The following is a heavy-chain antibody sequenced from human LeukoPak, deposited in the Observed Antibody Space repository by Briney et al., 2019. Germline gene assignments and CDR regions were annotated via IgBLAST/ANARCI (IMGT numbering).Heavy chain of an antibody. Sequence: PSETLSLTCTVSGGSISTGGYCWSWIRQQPGKGLEWIGYIYYSGSTYYNPSLESRVAISLDTSNNHFSLKLSSVTAADTAVYYCAGYDSGTFYKANWFDPWGQGTLVTVSS. CDR3: AGYDSGTFYKANWFDP. D-gene: IGHD3-10*01. CDR1: GGSISTGGYC. J-gene: IGHJ5*02. CDR2: IYYSGST. V-gene: IGHV4-31*03.